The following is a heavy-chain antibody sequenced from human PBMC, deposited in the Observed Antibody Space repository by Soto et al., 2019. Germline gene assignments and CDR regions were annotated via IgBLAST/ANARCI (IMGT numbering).Heavy chain of an antibody. CDR1: GGSISSGDYY. Sequence: SETLSLTCTVSGGSISSGDYYWSWIRQPPGKGLEWIGYIYYSGSTYYNPSLKSRVTISVDTSKNQFSLKLSSVTAADTAVYYCARDRIVATARYFDYWGQGTLVTVSS. J-gene: IGHJ4*02. D-gene: IGHD5-12*01. CDR2: IYYSGST. V-gene: IGHV4-30-4*01. CDR3: ARDRIVATARYFDY.